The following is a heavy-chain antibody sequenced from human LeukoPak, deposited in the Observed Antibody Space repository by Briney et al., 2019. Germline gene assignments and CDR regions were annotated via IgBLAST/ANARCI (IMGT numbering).Heavy chain of an antibody. J-gene: IGHJ3*02. CDR2: IYYSGST. CDR3: ARQIRGYDSSGYYYADAFDI. D-gene: IGHD3-22*01. V-gene: IGHV4-31*03. CDR1: GGSISSGGYY. Sequence: PSETLSLTCTVSGGSISSGGYYWGWIRQHPGKGLDWVGYIYYSGSTYYNPCLKSRVTISVDTSKNQFSLKLSSVTAADKAVYYCARQIRGYDSSGYYYADAFDIWGQGTMVTVSS.